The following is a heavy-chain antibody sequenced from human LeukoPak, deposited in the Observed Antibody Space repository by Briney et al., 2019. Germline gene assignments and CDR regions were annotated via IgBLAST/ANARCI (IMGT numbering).Heavy chain of an antibody. V-gene: IGHV3-33*01. CDR1: GFTFSSYG. D-gene: IGHD2-15*01. J-gene: IGHJ3*02. Sequence: GGSLRLSCAASGFTFSSYGMHWVRQAPGKGLEWVAVIWYDGSNKYYADSVKGRFTISRDNSKNTLYLQMNSLRAEDTAMYYCALYCSSANCHDAFDIWGQGTMVTVSS. CDR2: IWYDGSNK. CDR3: ALYCSSANCHDAFDI.